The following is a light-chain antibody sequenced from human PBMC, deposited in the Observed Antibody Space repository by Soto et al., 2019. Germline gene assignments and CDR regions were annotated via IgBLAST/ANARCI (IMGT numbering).Light chain of an antibody. CDR2: DVS. J-gene: IGKJ5*01. Sequence: EIVLTQFPATLSLSPWERATVSCRASQSVSRYLAWYQQKPGQAPRLLIYDVSTRATGIPARFSGSGSGTDFTLTITSLEPEDFAVYSCQQRSDWPITFGQGTRLEIK. CDR1: QSVSRY. CDR3: QQRSDWPIT. V-gene: IGKV3-11*01.